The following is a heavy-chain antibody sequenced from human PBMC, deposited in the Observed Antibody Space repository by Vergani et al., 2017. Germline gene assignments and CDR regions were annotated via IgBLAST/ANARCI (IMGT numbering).Heavy chain of an antibody. D-gene: IGHD1-26*01. CDR2: IYYSGRT. Sequence: QVQLQESGPGLVKPSQSLSPTCTVFGGPISGVSYYLSWVRHPAGKGLEGIGRIYYSGRTDYNPSLESRVTISVDTSKNTFSLKLNSVPAADTAIYYCARDSAVGGAFDSWGQGTLVSVSS. CDR3: ARDSAVGGAFDS. CDR1: GGPISGVSYY. V-gene: IGHV4-61*02. J-gene: IGHJ4*02.